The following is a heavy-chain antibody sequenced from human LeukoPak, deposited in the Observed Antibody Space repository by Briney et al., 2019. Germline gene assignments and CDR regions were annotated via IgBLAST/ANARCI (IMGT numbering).Heavy chain of an antibody. J-gene: IGHJ4*02. D-gene: IGHD3-22*01. V-gene: IGHV4-34*01. CDR1: GGSFSGYY. Sequence: SETLSLTCAVYGGSFSGYYWSWIRQPPGKGLEWIGEINHSGSTNYNPSLKSRVTISVDTSKNQFSLKLSSVTAADTAVYYCARGRNDYDSSGYYLDYWGQGTLVTVSS. CDR2: INHSGST. CDR3: ARGRNDYDSSGYYLDY.